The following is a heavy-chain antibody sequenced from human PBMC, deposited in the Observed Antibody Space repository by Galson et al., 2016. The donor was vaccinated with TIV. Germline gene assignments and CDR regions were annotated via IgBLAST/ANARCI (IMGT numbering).Heavy chain of an antibody. CDR3: VKDKQWVADCGDS. CDR1: GFTFSDSA. J-gene: IGHJ4*02. CDR2: INNKANTHAT. V-gene: IGHV3-73*01. Sequence: SLRLSCAVSGFTFSDSAMHWVRQASGKGLEWIGRINNKANTHATEYTASLKGRFTISRDDSRNTAYLQMNNLRAEDTAVYYCVKDKQWVADCGDSWGQGTLVIVSS. D-gene: IGHD2-21*01.